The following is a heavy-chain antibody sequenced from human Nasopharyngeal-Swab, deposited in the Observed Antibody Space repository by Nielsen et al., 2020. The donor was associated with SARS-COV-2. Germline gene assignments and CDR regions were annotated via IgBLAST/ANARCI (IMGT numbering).Heavy chain of an antibody. CDR3: ARSGDYCSSTSCYLSDAFDI. D-gene: IGHD2-2*01. Sequence: WIRQPPGKGLEWVAVISYDGSNKYYADSVKGRFTISRDNSKNTLYLQMNSLRAEVTAVYYCARSGDYCSSTSCYLSDAFDIWGQGTMVTVSS. V-gene: IGHV3-30-3*01. J-gene: IGHJ3*02. CDR2: ISYDGSNK.